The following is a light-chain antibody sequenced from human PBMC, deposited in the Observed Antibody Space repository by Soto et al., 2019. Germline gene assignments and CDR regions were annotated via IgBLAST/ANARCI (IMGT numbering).Light chain of an antibody. CDR1: SSDVGSYNY. V-gene: IGLV2-14*01. J-gene: IGLJ1*01. CDR2: EVS. CDR3: SSYTTRTTLYV. Sequence: QSVLTQPASVSGPPGQSITISCTGTSSDVGSYNYVSWYQLHPGKASKLMIYEVSNRPSGVSNRFSGSKSGDTASLTISGLQAEDEADYYCSSYTTRTTLYVFGTGTKVTVL.